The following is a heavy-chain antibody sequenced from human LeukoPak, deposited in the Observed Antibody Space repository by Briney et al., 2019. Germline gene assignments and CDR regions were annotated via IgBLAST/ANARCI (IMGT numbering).Heavy chain of an antibody. CDR2: IIPILGIA. J-gene: IGHJ4*02. CDR1: GGTFSSYA. Sequence: ASVKVSCKASGGTFSSYAISWVRQAPGQGLEWMGRIIPILGIANYAQKFQGRVTITADKSTSTAYMELSSLRSEDTAVYYCARVFSYGYHFDYWGQGTLVTVSP. V-gene: IGHV1-69*04. D-gene: IGHD5-18*01. CDR3: ARVFSYGYHFDY.